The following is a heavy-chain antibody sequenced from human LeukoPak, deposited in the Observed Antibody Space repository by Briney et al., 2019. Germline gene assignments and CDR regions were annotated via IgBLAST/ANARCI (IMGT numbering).Heavy chain of an antibody. CDR2: VDPEDGED. V-gene: IGHV1-69-2*01. D-gene: IGHD5-12*01. CDR3: ATGYEYGRDAFDI. Sequence: GASVKVSCKSSGYTFTDYFMHWVQQAPGKGLEWMGRVDPEDGEDRYAEKFQGRVTITADTSTGTAYMELSSLRSDDTAVYYCATGYEYGRDAFDIWGQGTMVTVSS. CDR1: GYTFTDYF. J-gene: IGHJ3*02.